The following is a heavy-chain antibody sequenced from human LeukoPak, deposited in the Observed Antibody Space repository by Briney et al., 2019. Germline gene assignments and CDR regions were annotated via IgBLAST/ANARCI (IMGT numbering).Heavy chain of an antibody. Sequence: KPSETLSVTCSVSGDSIRNSNHYWGWVRQPPGKGLEWIGEINHSGSTNYNPSLKSRVTISVDTSKNQFSLKLSSVTAADTAVYYCARVKADIVVVVAATGNFDYWGQGTLVTVSS. CDR3: ARVKADIVVVVAATGNFDY. V-gene: IGHV4-39*07. CDR2: INHSGST. J-gene: IGHJ4*02. D-gene: IGHD2-15*01. CDR1: GDSIRNSNHY.